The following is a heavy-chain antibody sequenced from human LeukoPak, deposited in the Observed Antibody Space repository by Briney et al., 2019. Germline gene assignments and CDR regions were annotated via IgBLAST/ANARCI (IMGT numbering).Heavy chain of an antibody. V-gene: IGHV3-23*01. CDR1: GFTFTSYA. J-gene: IGHJ4*02. CDR3: AKAYTNNWYFDY. Sequence: GGSLRLSCAASGFTFTSYAMSWVRQAPGKGLEWVSGITGSGGSTYYADSVNGRFTISRDNSKNTLYLQMNSLRVEDAAVYYCAKAYTNNWYFDYWGQGTLVTISS. D-gene: IGHD1-1*01. CDR2: ITGSGGST.